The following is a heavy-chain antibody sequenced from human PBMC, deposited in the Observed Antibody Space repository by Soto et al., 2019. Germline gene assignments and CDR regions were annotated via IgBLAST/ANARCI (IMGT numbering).Heavy chain of an antibody. CDR3: AKGYCSSTSCSRGYFDY. Sequence: GGSLRLSCAASGFTFSSYAMNWVRQAPGKGLEWVSAISDSDGSTYYTDSVKGRFSMSRDMAKNTLYLQMNSLRAEDTAVYYCAKGYCSSTSCSRGYFDYWGQGTPVTVSS. CDR2: ISDSDGST. V-gene: IGHV3-23*01. J-gene: IGHJ4*02. CDR1: GFTFSSYA. D-gene: IGHD2-2*01.